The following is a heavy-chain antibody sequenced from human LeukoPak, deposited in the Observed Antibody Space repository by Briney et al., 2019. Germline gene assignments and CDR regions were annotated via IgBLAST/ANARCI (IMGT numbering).Heavy chain of an antibody. V-gene: IGHV1-69*13. D-gene: IGHD5-24*01. J-gene: IGHJ4*02. CDR1: ACTFSSYA. Sequence: SVTISFKSSACTFSSYAISWVRQAPGQGLEWMGGIIPIFGTANYAQKFQGRVTITADESTSTAYMWLSSLRSEDTAVYYCARSGRTGEMAYYCDYWGQGTVVTVSS. CDR3: ARSGRTGEMAYYCDY. CDR2: IIPIFGTA.